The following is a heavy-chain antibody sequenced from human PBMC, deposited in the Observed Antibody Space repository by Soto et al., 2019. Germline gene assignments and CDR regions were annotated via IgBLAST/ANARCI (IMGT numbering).Heavy chain of an antibody. CDR1: GFTVSSNY. J-gene: IGHJ6*02. V-gene: IGHV3-66*01. CDR2: IYSGGST. D-gene: IGHD6-19*01. CDR3: ARDRVDWLVQGRYYYYYGMDV. Sequence: PGGSLRLSCAASGFTVSSNYMSWVRQAPGKGLEWVSVIYSGGSTYYADSVKGRFTISRDNSKNTLYLQMNSLRAEDTAVYYCARDRVDWLVQGRYYYYYGMDVWGQGTTVTVS.